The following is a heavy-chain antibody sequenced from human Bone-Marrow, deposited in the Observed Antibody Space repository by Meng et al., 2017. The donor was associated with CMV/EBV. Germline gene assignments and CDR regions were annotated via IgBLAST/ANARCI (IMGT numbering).Heavy chain of an antibody. CDR3: ARGGGVPAAIPRGSYWYFDL. D-gene: IGHD2-2*02. V-gene: IGHV4-59*01. Sequence: GSLRLSCTVSGGTISSYYWSWIRQPPGKGLEWIGYIYYSGSTNYNPSLKSRVTISVDTSKNQFSLKLSSVTAADTAVYYCARGGGVPAAIPRGSYWYFDLWGRGTLVTVSS. CDR2: IYYSGST. CDR1: GGTISSYY. J-gene: IGHJ2*01.